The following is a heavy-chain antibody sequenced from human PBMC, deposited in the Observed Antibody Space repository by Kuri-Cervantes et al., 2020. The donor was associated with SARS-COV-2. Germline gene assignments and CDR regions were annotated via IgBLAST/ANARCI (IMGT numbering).Heavy chain of an antibody. D-gene: IGHD5-24*01. CDR2: IYHSGST. V-gene: IGHV4-59*01. CDR3: ARSQRKVATTPFDY. CDR1: GGSISSYY. Sequence: ESLKISCTVSGGSISSYYWSWIRQPPGKGLEWIGSIYHSGSTYYNPSLKSRVTISVDTSKNQFSLKLSSVTAADTAVYYCARSQRKVATTPFDYWGQGTLVTVSS. J-gene: IGHJ4*02.